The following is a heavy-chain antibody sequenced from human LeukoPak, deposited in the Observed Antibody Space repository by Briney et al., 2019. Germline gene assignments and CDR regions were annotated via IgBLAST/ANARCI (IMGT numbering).Heavy chain of an antibody. J-gene: IGHJ3*01. D-gene: IGHD3-22*01. CDR1: GFTVYNSY. CDR2: IYSGGST. Sequence: GGSLRLSCAASGFTVYNSYMSWVRQAPGKGLEWVSVIYSGGSTYYADSVKGRFTISRDNSKNTLYLQMSSLRAEDTAVYYCAKPPHVTMIVVGFWGQGTMVTVSS. V-gene: IGHV3-53*01. CDR3: AKPPHVTMIVVGF.